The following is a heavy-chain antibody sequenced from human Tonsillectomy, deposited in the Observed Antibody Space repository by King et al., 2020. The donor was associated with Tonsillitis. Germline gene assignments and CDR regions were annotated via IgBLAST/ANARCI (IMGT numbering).Heavy chain of an antibody. J-gene: IGHJ5*02. CDR2: IYWNDDK. CDR3: AHIPYRKRYRFGPRYWFDP. D-gene: IGHD5-18*01. V-gene: IGHV2-5*01. Sequence: TLKESGPTLVRPTQTLTLTCTFSGFSLTTSGVGVGWIRQPPGKALECLALIYWNDDKRYSPSLKSRLTITKDTSKNQVVLTMTNMDPVDTGTYYCAHIPYRKRYRFGPRYWFDPWGQGTLVTVSS. CDR1: GFSLTTSGVG.